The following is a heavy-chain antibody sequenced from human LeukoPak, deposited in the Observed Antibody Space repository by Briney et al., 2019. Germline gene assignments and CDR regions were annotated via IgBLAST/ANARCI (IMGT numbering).Heavy chain of an antibody. CDR3: ARDTSPYYYDSSGFDY. D-gene: IGHD3-22*01. V-gene: IGHV1-18*01. J-gene: IGHJ4*02. CDR2: ISAYNGNT. CDR1: GYTFTSYG. Sequence: VASVKVSCKASGYTFTSYGISWVRQAPGQGLEWMGWISAYNGNTNYAQKLQGRVTMTTDTSTSTAYMELRSLRSDDTAVYYCARDTSPYYYDSSGFDYWGQGTLVTVSS.